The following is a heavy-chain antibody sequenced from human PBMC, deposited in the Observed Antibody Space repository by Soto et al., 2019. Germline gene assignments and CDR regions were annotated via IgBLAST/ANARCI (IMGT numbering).Heavy chain of an antibody. J-gene: IGHJ4*02. Sequence: EVQLLDSGGGLVQPGGSLRLSCAASGFTFSSYAMNWVGQAPGKGLEWVSVISGSGDSTYYADSVKGRFTISRDKSKNTLSLQMDSLRTEDTAVYYCARRGPGTYFDYWGQGTLVTVSS. CDR2: ISGSGDST. D-gene: IGHD6-13*01. CDR3: ARRGPGTYFDY. V-gene: IGHV3-23*01. CDR1: GFTFSSYA.